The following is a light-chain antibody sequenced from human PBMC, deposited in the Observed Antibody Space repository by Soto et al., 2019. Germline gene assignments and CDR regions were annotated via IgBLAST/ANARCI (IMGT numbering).Light chain of an antibody. Sequence: DIQMTQSPSSLSASVGDRVTITCRASQGISNYLAWYQQKPGKVPKLLIYAASTLQSGVPSRFSGSGSGTAFTLTISSLQPEDVATDCCQKYNSAPSTFGQGTKVEIK. CDR1: QGISNY. J-gene: IGKJ1*01. CDR3: QKYNSAPST. V-gene: IGKV1-27*01. CDR2: AAS.